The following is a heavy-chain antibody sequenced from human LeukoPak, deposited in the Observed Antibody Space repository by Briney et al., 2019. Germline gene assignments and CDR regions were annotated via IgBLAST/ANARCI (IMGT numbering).Heavy chain of an antibody. J-gene: IGHJ4*02. D-gene: IGHD2-2*01. CDR3: ARVRARSYCSSTSCYGY. V-gene: IGHV3-7*01. Sequence: PGGSLRLSCAASGFTFSSYWKSWVRQAPGKGLEWVANIKQDGSEKYYVDSVKVRFTISRDNAKNSLYLQMNSLRAEDTAVYYCARVRARSYCSSTSCYGYWGQGTLVTVSS. CDR2: IKQDGSEK. CDR1: GFTFSSYW.